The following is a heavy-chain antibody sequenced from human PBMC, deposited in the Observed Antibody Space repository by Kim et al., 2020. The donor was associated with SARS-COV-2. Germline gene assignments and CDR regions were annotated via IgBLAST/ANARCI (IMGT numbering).Heavy chain of an antibody. Sequence: ASVKVSCKASGYTFTSYDINWVRRATGQGLEWMGWMNPNSGNTGYAQKFQGRVTMTRNTSISTAYMELSSLRSEDTAVYYCARGGGSSWYEEGLSWFDPWGQGTLVTVSS. CDR3: ARGGGSSWYEEGLSWFDP. J-gene: IGHJ5*02. V-gene: IGHV1-8*01. CDR1: GYTFTSYD. D-gene: IGHD6-13*01. CDR2: MNPNSGNT.